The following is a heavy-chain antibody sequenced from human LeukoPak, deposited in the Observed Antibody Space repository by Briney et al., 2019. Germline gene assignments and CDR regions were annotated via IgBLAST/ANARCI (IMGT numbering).Heavy chain of an antibody. V-gene: IGHV3-23*01. CDR1: GFTFSSYA. CDR2: ISGSGGST. Sequence: GGSLRLSCAASGFTFSSYAMSWVRQAPGKGLEWVSAISGSGGSTYYADSVKGRFTISRDNAKNLLYLQMNSLRAEDTAVYYCARVYSSGWYGGDWFDPWGQGTLVTVSS. CDR3: ARVYSSGWYGGDWFDP. J-gene: IGHJ5*02. D-gene: IGHD6-19*01.